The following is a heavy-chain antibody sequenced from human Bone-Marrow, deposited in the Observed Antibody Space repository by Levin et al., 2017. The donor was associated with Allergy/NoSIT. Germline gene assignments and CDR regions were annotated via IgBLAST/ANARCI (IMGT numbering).Heavy chain of an antibody. V-gene: IGHV3-30*18. CDR2: ISYDGSNK. Sequence: GESLKISCAASGFTFSSYGMHWVRQAPGKGLEWVAVISYDGSNKYYADSVKGRFTISRDNSKNTLYLQMNSLRAEDTAVYYCAKIAPLGCSSTRCYTSTISDCNCYGMDVWGQGTTVTVSS. D-gene: IGHD2-2*02. CDR1: GFTFSSYG. CDR3: AKIAPLGCSSTRCYTSTISDCNCYGMDV. J-gene: IGHJ6*02.